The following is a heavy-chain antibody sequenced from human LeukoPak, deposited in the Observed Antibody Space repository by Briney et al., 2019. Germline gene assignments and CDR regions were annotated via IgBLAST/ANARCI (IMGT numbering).Heavy chain of an antibody. D-gene: IGHD3-16*01. V-gene: IGHV3-74*01. CDR1: GFTFSSYW. Sequence: PGGSLRLSCAASGFTFSSYWMHWVRQAPGKGLVWVSGINSDGSSTSYADSVKGRFTISRDNAKNTLYLQMNSLRAEDTAVYYCAREQKVITFGGVIGPWGQGTLVTVSS. J-gene: IGHJ5*02. CDR3: AREQKVITFGGVIGP. CDR2: INSDGSST.